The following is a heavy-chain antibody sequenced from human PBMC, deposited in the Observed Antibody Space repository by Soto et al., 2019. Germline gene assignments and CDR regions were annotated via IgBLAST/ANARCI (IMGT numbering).Heavy chain of an antibody. D-gene: IGHD5-12*01. CDR2: IYYSGST. CDR3: ARQGEGATIRGHDVFDI. CDR1: GGSISSYY. Sequence: SETLSLTCTVSGGSISSYYWSWIRPPPGKGLEWIGYIYYSGSTNYNPSPKSRVTISVDTSKNQFSLKLSSVTAADTAVYYCARQGEGATIRGHDVFDIWGQGTMVTVSS. J-gene: IGHJ3*02. V-gene: IGHV4-59*08.